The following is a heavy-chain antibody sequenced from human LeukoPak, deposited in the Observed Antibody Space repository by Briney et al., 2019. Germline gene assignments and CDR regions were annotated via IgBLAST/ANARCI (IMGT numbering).Heavy chain of an antibody. D-gene: IGHD3-22*01. J-gene: IGHJ3*02. CDR2: IWYDGSNK. CDR1: GFTFSSYG. Sequence: GRSLRLSCAASGFTFSSYGMHWVRQAPGKGLGWVAVIWYDGSNKYYVDSVKGGFTISRDNSKNTLYLQMNSLRAEDTAVYYCANFHDSSGEDAFDIWGQGTMVTVSS. CDR3: ANFHDSSGEDAFDI. V-gene: IGHV3-33*06.